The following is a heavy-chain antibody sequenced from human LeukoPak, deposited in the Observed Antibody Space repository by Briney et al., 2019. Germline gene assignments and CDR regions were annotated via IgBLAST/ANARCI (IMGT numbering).Heavy chain of an antibody. CDR2: ISRDGDNT. J-gene: IGHJ4*02. CDR3: ARDLFVS. V-gene: IGHV3-74*01. Sequence: QPGGSLRLSCAASGFAFSSYWMHWVRQAPGKGLVWVSRISRDGDNTDYADSVKGRFTISRDNAKNTLYLLLNGLRAEDTAVYFCARDLFVSWGQGTLVTVSS. CDR1: GFAFSSYW.